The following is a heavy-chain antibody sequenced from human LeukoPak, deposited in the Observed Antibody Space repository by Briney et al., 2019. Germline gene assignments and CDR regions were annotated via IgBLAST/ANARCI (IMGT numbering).Heavy chain of an antibody. CDR1: GGSISSYY. J-gene: IGHJ4*02. V-gene: IGHV4-59*01. CDR3: ARHFIGSSRWRRLDY. CDR2: IYYSGST. Sequence: SETLSLTCTVSGGSISSYYWSWIRQPPGKGLEWIGYIYYSGSTNYNPSIKSRVTIAVDTSKNQFSLKLSSVTAADSAVYYCARHFIGSSRWRRLDYWGQGTLVTVSS. D-gene: IGHD6-13*01.